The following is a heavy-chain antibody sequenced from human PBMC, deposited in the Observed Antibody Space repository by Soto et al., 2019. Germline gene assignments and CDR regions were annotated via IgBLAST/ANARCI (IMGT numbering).Heavy chain of an antibody. D-gene: IGHD4-17*01. CDR3: GRGSDSTTLTRGGMDV. CDR1: RFTFSSYG. J-gene: IGHJ6*02. V-gene: IGHV3-33*01. Sequence: QVQLVESGGGVVQPGTSLRLSCGASRFTFSSYGMHWVRQAPGKGLEWVAVIWLDGRNKYYADSVKGRFTISRDDSRNTRCLEMNSMRDEDTAVYYCGRGSDSTTLTRGGMDVWGQGTTVIVSS. CDR2: IWLDGRNK.